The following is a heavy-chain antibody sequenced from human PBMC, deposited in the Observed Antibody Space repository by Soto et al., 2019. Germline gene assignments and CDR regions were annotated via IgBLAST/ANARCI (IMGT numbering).Heavy chain of an antibody. J-gene: IGHJ3*02. CDR3: AKGSSGWYYRAFDI. CDR1: GFTFDDYA. Sequence: QAGGSLRLSCAASGFTFDDYAMHWVRQAPGKGLEWVSGISWNSVSIGYADSVKGRFTISRDNAKNSLYLQMNSLRAEDTALYYCAKGSSGWYYRAFDISGQGTMVTVSS. CDR2: ISWNSVSI. V-gene: IGHV3-9*01. D-gene: IGHD6-19*01.